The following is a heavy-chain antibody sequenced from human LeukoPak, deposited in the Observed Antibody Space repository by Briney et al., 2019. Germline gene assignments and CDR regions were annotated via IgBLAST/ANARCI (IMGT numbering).Heavy chain of an antibody. V-gene: IGHV3-30-3*01. CDR1: GFIFNNYW. CDR2: ISYDGSNK. J-gene: IGHJ4*02. D-gene: IGHD6-13*01. CDR3: ARAVGSIAAADLDY. Sequence: PGGSLRLSCAASGFIFNNYWMQWVRQAPGKGLEWVAVISYDGSNKYYADSVKGRFTISRDNSKNTLYLQMNSLRAEDTAVYYCARAVGSIAAADLDYWGQGTLVTVSS.